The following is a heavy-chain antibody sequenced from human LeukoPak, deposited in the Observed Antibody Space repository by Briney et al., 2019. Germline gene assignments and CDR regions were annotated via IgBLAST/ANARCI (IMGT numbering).Heavy chain of an antibody. CDR1: GFTPSDHY. J-gene: IGHJ6*03. CDR3: ARDPYSGGYGAYYYYYMDV. CDR2: ITTSSTYM. D-gene: IGHD6-19*01. Sequence: GGSLRLSCAASGFTPSDHYMDWVRQAPGKGLEWVSSITTSSTYMFYADSVRGRFTISRDNAENSLYLQMNSLRDEDTAVYYCARDPYSGGYGAYYYYYMDVWGKGTTVTVSS. V-gene: IGHV3-69-1*02.